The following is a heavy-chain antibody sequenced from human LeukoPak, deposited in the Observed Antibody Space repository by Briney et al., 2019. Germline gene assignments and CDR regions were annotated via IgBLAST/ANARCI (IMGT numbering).Heavy chain of an antibody. V-gene: IGHV3-23*01. Sequence: GGSLRLSCADSGFTFISYAMRWVRQTPGKGLEWVSAISGSGGSTYYADSVKGRFTISRDNSKNTLYLHMNSLRAEDTAVYYCATVRITIFGDFDYWGQGTLVTVSS. CDR3: ATVRITIFGDFDY. D-gene: IGHD3-3*01. CDR1: GFTFISYA. J-gene: IGHJ4*02. CDR2: ISGSGGST.